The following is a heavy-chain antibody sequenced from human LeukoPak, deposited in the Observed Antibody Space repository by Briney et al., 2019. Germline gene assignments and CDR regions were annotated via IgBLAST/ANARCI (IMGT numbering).Heavy chain of an antibody. CDR2: IYYSGST. CDR3: ARDYGNNWFDP. CDR1: GGSISSGGYY. V-gene: IGHV4-31*03. J-gene: IGHJ5*02. Sequence: SETLYLTCTVSGGSISSGGYYWSWIRQHPGKGLEWIGYIYYSGSTYYNPSLKSRVTISVDTSKNQFSLKLSSVTAADTAVYYCARDYGNNWFDPWGQGTLVTVSS. D-gene: IGHD4-17*01.